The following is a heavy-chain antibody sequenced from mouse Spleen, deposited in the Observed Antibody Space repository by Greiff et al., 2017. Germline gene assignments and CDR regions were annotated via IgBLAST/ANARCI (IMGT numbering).Heavy chain of an antibody. CDR2: INPGSGGT. D-gene: IGHD2-4*01. CDR1: GYAFTNYL. J-gene: IGHJ2*01. V-gene: IGHV1-54*01. CDR3: AREGDYDYFDY. Sequence: VQLVESGAELVRPGTSVKVSCKASGYAFTNYLIEWVKQRPGQGLEWIGVINPGSGGTNYNEKFKGKATLTADKSSSTAYMQLSSLTSEDSAVYFCAREGDYDYFDYWGQGTTLTVSS.